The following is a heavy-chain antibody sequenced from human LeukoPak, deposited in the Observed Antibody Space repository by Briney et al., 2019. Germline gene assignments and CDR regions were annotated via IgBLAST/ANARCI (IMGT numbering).Heavy chain of an antibody. D-gene: IGHD1-26*01. J-gene: IGHJ4*02. CDR1: GFTFSSYS. CDR2: ISSSTYT. Sequence: GGSLRLSCAASGFTFSSYSMNWVRQAPGKGLEWISYISSSTYTNYADSVRGRFTISRDNAKNSMYLQMNSLRAQDTAVYYCARDRVGASPHYWGQGTLVTVSS. V-gene: IGHV3-21*05. CDR3: ARDRVGASPHY.